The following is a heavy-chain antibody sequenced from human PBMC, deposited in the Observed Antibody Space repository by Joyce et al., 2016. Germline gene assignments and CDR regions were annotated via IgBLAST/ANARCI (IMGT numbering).Heavy chain of an antibody. J-gene: IGHJ4*02. D-gene: IGHD4-17*01. V-gene: IGHV3-53*01. CDR1: GFTGSSNY. CDR3: ARSLAYDYGDYIFNY. CDR2: IYSGGSGGST. Sequence: EVQLVESGGGLIQPGGSLRLSCAASGFTGSSNYMSWVRQAPGKGLEWVSIIYSGGSGGSTYYADAVKGRFTISRDNAKNTLYLQMNSLRAEDTAVYYCARSLAYDYGDYIFNYWGQGTLVTVSS.